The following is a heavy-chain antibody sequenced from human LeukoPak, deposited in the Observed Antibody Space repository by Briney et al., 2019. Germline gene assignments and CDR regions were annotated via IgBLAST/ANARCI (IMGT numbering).Heavy chain of an antibody. V-gene: IGHV4-39*01. CDR2: IYYSGST. D-gene: IGHD3-10*01. J-gene: IGHJ5*02. Sequence: WIRQPPGKGLEWIGSIYYSGSTYYNPSLKSRVTISVDTSKNQFSLKLSSVTAADTAVYYCASIKYYYGSGSYYNFDPWGQGTLVTVSS. CDR3: ASIKYYYGSGSYYNFDP.